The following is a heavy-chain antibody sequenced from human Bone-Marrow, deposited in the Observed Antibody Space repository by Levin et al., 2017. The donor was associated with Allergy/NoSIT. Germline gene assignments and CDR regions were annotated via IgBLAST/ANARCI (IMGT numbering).Heavy chain of an antibody. Sequence: SQTLSLPCAVYGGSFRGYYWSWIRQPPGKGLEWIGEINHSGSTNYNPSLKSRVTISVDTSKNQFSLKLSSVTAADTAVYYCARRVPATNTSGWYFPGGDYYYYYMDVWGKGTTVTVSS. V-gene: IGHV4-34*01. CDR3: ARRVPATNTSGWYFPGGDYYYYYMDV. CDR2: INHSGST. J-gene: IGHJ6*03. D-gene: IGHD6-19*01. CDR1: GGSFRGYY.